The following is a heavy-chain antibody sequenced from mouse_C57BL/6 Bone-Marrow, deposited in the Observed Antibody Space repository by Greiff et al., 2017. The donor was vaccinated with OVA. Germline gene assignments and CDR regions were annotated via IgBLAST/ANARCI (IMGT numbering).Heavy chain of an antibody. V-gene: IGHV5-16*01. CDR1: GFTFSDYY. CDR2: INYDGSST. CDR3: ARDSPSRYFDV. J-gene: IGHJ1*03. Sequence: DVKLVESEGGLVQPGSSMKLSCTASGFTFSDYYMAWVRQVPEKGLEWVANINYDGSSTYYLDSLKSRFIISRDNAKNILYLQMSSLKSEDTATYYCARDSPSRYFDVWGTGTTVTVSS.